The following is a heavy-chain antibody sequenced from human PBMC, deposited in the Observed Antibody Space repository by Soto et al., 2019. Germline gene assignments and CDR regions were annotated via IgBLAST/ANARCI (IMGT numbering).Heavy chain of an antibody. CDR1: GFTFSSYA. J-gene: IGHJ6*03. CDR3: AKGRELVVPPYQRNYCYYMDV. D-gene: IGHD2-2*01. V-gene: IGHV3-23*01. CDR2: ISGSGGST. Sequence: EVQLLESGGGLLHLGGSLRLSCAASGFTFSSYAMSWVRQAPGKGLEWVSAISGSGGSTYYADSVKGRFTISIDNSKNTLYLEMNSLRAEDTDVYYCAKGRELVVPPYQRNYCYYMDVWGKGPTVTVSS.